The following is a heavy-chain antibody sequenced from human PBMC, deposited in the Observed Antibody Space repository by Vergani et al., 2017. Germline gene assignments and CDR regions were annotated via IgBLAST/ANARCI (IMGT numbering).Heavy chain of an antibody. D-gene: IGHD6-13*01. J-gene: IGHJ4*02. V-gene: IGHV3-73*02. CDR3: TRRSSGIAAAMN. CDR2: IRSKANSYAT. Sequence: EVQLVESGGGLVQPGGSLKLSCAASGFTFSGSAMHWVRQASGKGLEWVGRIRSKANSYATAYAASVKGRFTISRDDSKNTAYLQMNSLKTEDTAVYYCTRRSSGIAAAMNRGQGTLVTVSS. CDR1: GFTFSGSA.